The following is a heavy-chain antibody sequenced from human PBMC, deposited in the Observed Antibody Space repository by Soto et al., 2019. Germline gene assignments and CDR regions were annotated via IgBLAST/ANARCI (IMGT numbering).Heavy chain of an antibody. CDR1: GGTFSSYA. Sequence: GASVKVSCKASGGTFSSYAISWVRQAPGQGLEWMGGIIPIFGTANYAQKFQGRVTITADKSTSTAYMELSSLRSEDTAVYYCARGVEVNDYYYYGMDVWGQGTTVTVSS. CDR2: IIPIFGTA. J-gene: IGHJ6*02. D-gene: IGHD2-21*01. CDR3: ARGVEVNDYYYYGMDV. V-gene: IGHV1-69*06.